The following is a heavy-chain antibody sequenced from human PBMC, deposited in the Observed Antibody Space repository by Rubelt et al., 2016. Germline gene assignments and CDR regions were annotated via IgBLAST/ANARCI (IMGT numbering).Heavy chain of an antibody. Sequence: QVHLQGSGPGLVKHSVTLSLTCTISGWSITSSNYFWGWVRQSPVKGLGWIGRIFFCWCTCQHPSLKSRFALSVETSKNQLSLNLNSVTAAETAVYYCARGGSTVPDLCRLDVWGQGTTVIVSS. CDR2: IFFCWCT. CDR1: GWSITSSNYF. CDR3: ARGGSTVPDLCRLDV. D-gene: IGHD2-2*01. J-gene: IGHJ6*02. V-gene: IGHV4-39*07.